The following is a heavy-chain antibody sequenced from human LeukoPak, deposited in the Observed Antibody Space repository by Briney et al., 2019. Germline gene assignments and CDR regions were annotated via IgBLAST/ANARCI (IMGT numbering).Heavy chain of an antibody. J-gene: IGHJ4*02. V-gene: IGHV3-74*01. CDR3: AKKTESTGEAFDY. Sequence: GGSLRLSCAASGFTFSNFWMHWVRQAPGKGLVWVALIYGDGSFTRYADSVKGRFTISRDNAKNTVYLQMNSLRAEDTAVYYCAKKTESTGEAFDYWGQGTQVTVSS. CDR2: IYGDGSFT. D-gene: IGHD7-27*01. CDR1: GFTFSNFW.